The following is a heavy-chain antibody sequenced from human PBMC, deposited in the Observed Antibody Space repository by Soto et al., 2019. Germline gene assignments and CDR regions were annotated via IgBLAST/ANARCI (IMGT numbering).Heavy chain of an antibody. Sequence: LGESLKISCKGSGYIFSNYWITWVRQLPGRGLEWMGRIDPGDSYTDYSPSFQGHVTFSVDKSIDTAYLHLRASDTAMYFCARKGLTGTQNPDHWGQGTLVTVSS. CDR1: GYIFSNYW. J-gene: IGHJ4*02. CDR3: ARKGLTGTQNPDH. CDR2: IDPGDSYT. V-gene: IGHV5-10-1*01. D-gene: IGHD1-7*01.